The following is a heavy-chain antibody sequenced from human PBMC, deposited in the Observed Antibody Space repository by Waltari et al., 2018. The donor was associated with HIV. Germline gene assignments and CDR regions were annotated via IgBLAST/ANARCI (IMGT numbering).Heavy chain of an antibody. D-gene: IGHD1-1*01. Sequence: EAQLVESGGGLVQPGGSLRLSCIASGLTLRSYSLNWVRQAPGKGLEWVSYISSSSGTIHYADSVRGRFTVSRDNAQNSLFLEMSSLRDEDTAVYFCARDKDDWNRYYYYYGMDVWGPGTTVTVS. CDR1: GLTLRSYS. J-gene: IGHJ6*02. CDR3: ARDKDDWNRYYYYYGMDV. V-gene: IGHV3-48*02. CDR2: ISSSSGTI.